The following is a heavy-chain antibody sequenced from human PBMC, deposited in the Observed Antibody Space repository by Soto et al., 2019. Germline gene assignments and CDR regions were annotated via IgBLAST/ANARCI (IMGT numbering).Heavy chain of an antibody. CDR1: GGSVSSGGYY. V-gene: IGHV4-31*01. D-gene: IGHD6-13*01. Sequence: QVQLQESGPGLVKPSQTLSLTCTVSGGSVSSGGYYWSWIRQYPGKGLEWIGYIYYSGSTYYNPSLKSDVTISADTSQNQCALKLSSVNAADTAGYYCAGGCLGMAGGGGHYFDYWGQGTLVTVSS. J-gene: IGHJ4*02. CDR3: AGGCLGMAGGGGHYFDY. CDR2: IYYSGST.